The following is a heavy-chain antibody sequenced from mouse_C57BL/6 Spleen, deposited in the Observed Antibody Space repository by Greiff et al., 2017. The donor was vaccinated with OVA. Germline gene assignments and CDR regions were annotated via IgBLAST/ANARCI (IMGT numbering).Heavy chain of an antibody. D-gene: IGHD2-2*01. CDR2: IDPSDSYT. V-gene: IGHV1-69*01. Sequence: VQLQQPGAELVMPGASVKLSCKASGYTFTSYWMHWVKQRPGQGLEWIGEIDPSDSYTNYNQKFKGKSTLTVDKSSSTAYMQLSSLTSEDSAVYYCARGGGYDRVDYFDYWGQGTTLTVSS. CDR3: ARGGGYDRVDYFDY. CDR1: GYTFTSYW. J-gene: IGHJ2*01.